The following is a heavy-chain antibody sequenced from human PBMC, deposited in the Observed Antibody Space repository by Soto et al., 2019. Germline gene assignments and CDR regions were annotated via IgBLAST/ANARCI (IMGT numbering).Heavy chain of an antibody. J-gene: IGHJ6*02. V-gene: IGHV3-64D*06. CDR1: GFTFSSYA. CDR3: VKTLTGYYRNYYYYGMDV. D-gene: IGHD3-9*01. Sequence: GGSLRLSCSASGFTFSSYAMHWVRQAPGKGLEYVSAISSNGGSTYYADSVKGRFTISRDNSKNTLYLQMSSLRAEDTAVYYCVKTLTGYYRNYYYYGMDVWGQGTTVTVSS. CDR2: ISSNGGST.